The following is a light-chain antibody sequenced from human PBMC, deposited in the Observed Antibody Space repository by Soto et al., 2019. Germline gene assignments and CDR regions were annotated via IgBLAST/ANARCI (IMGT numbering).Light chain of an antibody. CDR2: VAS. Sequence: IVMTQSPGTLSLSPGQRATLSCRASQSVTSNYLSWYQDKPGQAPRLLIYVASSRATGVADRFSGSGSGTDFTLTISRLEPEDFAVYYCHQYGWSYTFGQGTKLEIK. CDR1: QSVTSNY. V-gene: IGKV3-20*01. J-gene: IGKJ2*01. CDR3: HQYGWSYT.